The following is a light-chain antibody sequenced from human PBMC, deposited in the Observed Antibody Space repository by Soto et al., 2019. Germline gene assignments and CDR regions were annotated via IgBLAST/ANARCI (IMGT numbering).Light chain of an antibody. CDR3: QQSTGIPYT. CDR2: AAS. Sequence: IQMTQSPSSLSASVGDRVTITCRAGQSISTYLNWYQQKPGKAPRLLIYAASNLQSGVPPRFSGSGSGTDFTLTISNLQPDDFATYYCQQSTGIPYTFGQGSKLEIK. CDR1: QSISTY. V-gene: IGKV1-39*01. J-gene: IGKJ2*01.